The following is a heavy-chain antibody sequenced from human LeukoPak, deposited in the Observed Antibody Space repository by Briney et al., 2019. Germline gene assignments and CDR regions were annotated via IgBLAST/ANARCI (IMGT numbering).Heavy chain of an antibody. V-gene: IGHV3-23*01. CDR1: GFTFSSYG. CDR3: AKDLKQVRNFGY. CDR2: ISDSGGSI. Sequence: GGSLRLSCAASGFTFSSYGMSWVRQAPGKGLEWVSGISDSGGSIYYAQSVKGRFTISRDNSKNTLYLQMNSLRAEDTAVYYCAKDLKQVRNFGYWGQGTLVTVSS. D-gene: IGHD6-13*01. J-gene: IGHJ4*02.